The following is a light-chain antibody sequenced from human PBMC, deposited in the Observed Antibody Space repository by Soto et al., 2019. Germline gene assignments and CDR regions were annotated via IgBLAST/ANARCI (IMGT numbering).Light chain of an antibody. CDR1: QSVSSSY. CDR2: GAS. V-gene: IGKV3-20*01. J-gene: IGKJ2*01. CDR3: QQYGSSPYN. Sequence: EIVLTQSPGTLSLSPGERATLSCRASQSVSSSYLAWYQQKPGQAPRLLIYGASNRATGIPDRFSGSGSGTDFTLTISRLEPDDFAVYYCQQYGSSPYNFGQGTKLDIK.